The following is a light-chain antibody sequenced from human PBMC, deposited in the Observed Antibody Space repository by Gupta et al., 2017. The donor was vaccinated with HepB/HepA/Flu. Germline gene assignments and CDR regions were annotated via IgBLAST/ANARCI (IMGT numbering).Light chain of an antibody. J-gene: IGKJ3*01. CDR3: QQYVTSVIT. V-gene: IGKV3-20*01. CDR2: GAS. Sequence: IVLTQSPGTLSLSPGERATLSCWASQYITSDYLAWYQQKPGQAPRLLIYGASSRANGIPDRFSGSGSGTDFTLTISRLEPEDSAVYYCQQYVTSVITFGPGTKVEIK. CDR1: QYITSDY.